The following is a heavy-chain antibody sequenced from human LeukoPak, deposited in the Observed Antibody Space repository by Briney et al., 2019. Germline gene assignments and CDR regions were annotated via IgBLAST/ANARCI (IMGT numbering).Heavy chain of an antibody. CDR2: ISGSGGSA. D-gene: IGHD2-2*01. Sequence: GGSLRLSCAASGFTFSSYAMSWVRQAPGKGLEWVSAISGSGGSAYYADSVKGRFTISRDNSKNTLYLQMNSLRAEDTAVYYCANLKGPHCNSTSCSEGWGQGTLVTVSS. V-gene: IGHV3-23*01. J-gene: IGHJ4*02. CDR3: ANLKGPHCNSTSCSEG. CDR1: GFTFSSYA.